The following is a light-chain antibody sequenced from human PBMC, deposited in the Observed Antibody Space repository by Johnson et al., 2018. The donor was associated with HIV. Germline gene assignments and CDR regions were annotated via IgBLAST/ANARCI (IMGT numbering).Light chain of an antibody. J-gene: IGLJ1*01. CDR3: GTWDNSLSVSYV. CDR2: ENN. Sequence: QSVLTQPPSVSAAPGQKVTISCSGSSSNIGNNYVSWYQQLPGTAPKLLIFENNKRPSRIPDRFSGSKSGTSATLGITGLQTGDEADYYCGTWDNSLSVSYVFGTVTKVTVL. V-gene: IGLV1-51*02. CDR1: SSNIGNNY.